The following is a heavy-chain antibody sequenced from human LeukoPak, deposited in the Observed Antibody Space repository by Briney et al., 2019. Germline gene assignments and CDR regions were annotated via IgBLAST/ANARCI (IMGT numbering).Heavy chain of an antibody. Sequence: GGSLRLSCAASGFTFSSYAMHWVRQAPGKGLEWVAVISYDGSNKYYADSVKGRFTISRDNSKNTLYLQMNSLRADDTAVYYCARGRSGSHHFDSWGQGTLVTVPS. CDR2: ISYDGSNK. CDR1: GFTFSSYA. J-gene: IGHJ4*02. V-gene: IGHV3-30*04. CDR3: ARGRSGSHHFDS. D-gene: IGHD3-10*01.